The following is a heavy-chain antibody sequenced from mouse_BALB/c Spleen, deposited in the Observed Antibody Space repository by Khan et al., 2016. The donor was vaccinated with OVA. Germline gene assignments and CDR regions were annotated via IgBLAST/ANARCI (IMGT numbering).Heavy chain of an antibody. V-gene: IGHV1S56*01. CDR2: TYPGDASN. J-gene: IGHJ4*01. Sequence: QVQLKQAGPELVKPGASVKISCKASGYTFTAYDINRVRQRPGQGLERTGWTYPGDASNGNNEKSTEKATRTAEESSNTAHMQRGSLTSETSAVYFCASEGLRGVALDYWGQGTSVSVSS. D-gene: IGHD2-4*01. CDR1: GYTFTAYD. CDR3: ASEGLRGVALDY.